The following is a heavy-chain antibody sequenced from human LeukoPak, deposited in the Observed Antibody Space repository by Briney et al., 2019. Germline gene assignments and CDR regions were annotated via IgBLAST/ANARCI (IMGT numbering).Heavy chain of an antibody. J-gene: IGHJ4*02. CDR2: ITTATSSYI. Sequence: GGSLRLSCAASGFTFSSHDMNWVRQAPGKGLEWVSSITTATSSYIYYAESVKGRFTISRDDAKNSLYLQMDSLRAEDTAVYYCARDYGGPHYSDYWGQGTLVTVSS. CDR1: GFTFSSHD. D-gene: IGHD2-15*01. V-gene: IGHV3-21*01. CDR3: ARDYGGPHYSDY.